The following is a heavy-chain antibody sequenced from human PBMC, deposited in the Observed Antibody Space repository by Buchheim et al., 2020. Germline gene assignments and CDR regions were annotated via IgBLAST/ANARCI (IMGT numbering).Heavy chain of an antibody. CDR1: GFTFTNAW. Sequence: EVQLVESGGGLVKPGESLRLSCAASGFTFTNAWMNWVRQAPGKGLEWVGRIRSKTDGGTTDYAAPVKSRFTISRDDSKNTLFLQMNSLKTEDTAVYYCTYYYDSSGSSPNFDFWGQGTL. J-gene: IGHJ4*02. CDR3: TYYYDSSGSSPNFDF. V-gene: IGHV3-15*07. CDR2: IRSKTDGGTT. D-gene: IGHD3-22*01.